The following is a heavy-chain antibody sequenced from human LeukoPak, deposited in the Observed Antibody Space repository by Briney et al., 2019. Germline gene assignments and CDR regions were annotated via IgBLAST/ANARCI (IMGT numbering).Heavy chain of an antibody. CDR2: INPNSGGT. V-gene: IGHV1-2*02. J-gene: IGHJ5*02. CDR1: GYTFTDYY. CDR3: ASRGIAVAGKRFDP. D-gene: IGHD6-19*01. Sequence: ASVKVSCKASGYTFTDYYMHWVRQAPGQGLEWMGWINPNSGGTNYTQKFQGRVTMTRDTSISTAYMELSSLRSDDTAVYYCASRGIAVAGKRFDPWGQGTLVTVSS.